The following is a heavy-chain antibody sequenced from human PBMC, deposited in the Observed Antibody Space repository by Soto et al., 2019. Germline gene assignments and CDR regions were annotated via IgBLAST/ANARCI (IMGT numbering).Heavy chain of an antibody. CDR2: IYYSGNT. CDR1: GGSISSGYYY. V-gene: IGHV4-30-4*01. D-gene: IGHD1-26*01. Sequence: SETLSLTCSVSGGSISSGYYYWSWIRQPPGKGLEWIGNIYYSGNTYYNPSLKSRLIISIDTSKGQFSLKVGSVTAADTAVYYCASSSLHGMDVWGQGTTVTVSS. CDR3: ASSSLHGMDV. J-gene: IGHJ6*02.